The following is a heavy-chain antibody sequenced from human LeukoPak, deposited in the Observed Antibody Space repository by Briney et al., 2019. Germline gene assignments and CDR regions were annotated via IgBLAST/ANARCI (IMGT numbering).Heavy chain of an antibody. D-gene: IGHD2-15*01. Sequence: PGRSLRLFCAGSGFTFDEHAMHWVRQAPGKGLEWVSGISWNSGSIAYADSVKGRFTISRDNAKNLLFLQMSSLRAADTALYYCVKGHCSSSSCFPNYYYYMDVWGTGTTVTVSS. CDR1: GFTFDEHA. CDR3: VKGHCSSSSCFPNYYYYMDV. CDR2: ISWNSGSI. V-gene: IGHV3-9*01. J-gene: IGHJ6*03.